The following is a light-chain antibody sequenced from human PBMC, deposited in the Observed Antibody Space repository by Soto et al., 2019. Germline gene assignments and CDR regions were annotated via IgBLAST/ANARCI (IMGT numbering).Light chain of an antibody. Sequence: ILMTQTPLSLSIIPGQTASISCKSSQSLLHSDGKTYFYWYVQKAGQAPQPLIYEVSNRFSGVPERFSGIGSRTDFTLKISRVEADDVGIYYCMQAIDIPWTFGQGTKVDIK. CDR1: QSLLHSDGKTY. CDR2: EVS. J-gene: IGKJ1*01. CDR3: MQAIDIPWT. V-gene: IGKV2-29*03.